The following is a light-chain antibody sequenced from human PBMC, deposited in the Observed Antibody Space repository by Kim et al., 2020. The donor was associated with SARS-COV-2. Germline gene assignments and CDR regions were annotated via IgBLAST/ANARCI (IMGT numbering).Light chain of an antibody. CDR1: LDIRNY. CDR3: QQYDNPPIT. Sequence: DIQMTQSPSSLSTSVGDRVTITCQASLDIRNYLNWYQQKPGKAPKLLIYDASNLEAGVPSRFSGSGAGSHFTFTISSLQPEDIATYYCQQYDNPPITFGQGTKLEI. CDR2: DAS. V-gene: IGKV1-33*01. J-gene: IGKJ2*01.